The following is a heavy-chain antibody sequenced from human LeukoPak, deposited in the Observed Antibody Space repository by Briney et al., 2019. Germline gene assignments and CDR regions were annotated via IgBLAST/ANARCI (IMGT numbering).Heavy chain of an antibody. D-gene: IGHD2-2*02. Sequence: KPSETLSLTCTVSGGSISSGDYSWSWIRQPPGKGLEWIGYIYYSGSTYYNPSLKSRVTISVDTSKNQFSLKLSSVTAADTAVYYCARVRCSSTSCYKIGYWGQGTLVTVSS. CDR3: ARVRCSSTSCYKIGY. CDR1: GGSISSGDYS. CDR2: IYYSGST. J-gene: IGHJ4*02. V-gene: IGHV4-30-4*01.